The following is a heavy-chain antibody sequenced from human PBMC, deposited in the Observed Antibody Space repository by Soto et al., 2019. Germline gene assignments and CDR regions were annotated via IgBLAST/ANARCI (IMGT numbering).Heavy chain of an antibody. CDR2: MNPNSGIT. J-gene: IGHJ6*02. Sequence: ASVKVSCKASGYTFTSYDINWVRQATGQGLEWMGWMNPNSGITGYAQKFQGRVTMTRNTSISTAYMELSSLRSEDTAVYYCARVGYSYGYEHYYYYGMDVWGQGTVVTVSS. D-gene: IGHD5-18*01. CDR1: GYTFTSYD. V-gene: IGHV1-8*01. CDR3: ARVGYSYGYEHYYYYGMDV.